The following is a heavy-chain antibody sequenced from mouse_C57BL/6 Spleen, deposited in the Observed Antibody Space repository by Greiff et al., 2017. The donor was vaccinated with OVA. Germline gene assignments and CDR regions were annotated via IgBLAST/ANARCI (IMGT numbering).Heavy chain of an antibody. CDR2: IYWDDDK. CDR1: GFSLSTSGMG. CDR3: ARRAGGLGDYFDY. Sequence: QVTLQVSGPGILQSSQTLSLTCSFSGFSLSTSGMGVSWIRQPSGKGLEWLAHIYWDDDKRYNPSLKSRLTISKATSRNQVFLKITSVDTADTATYYCARRAGGLGDYFDYWGQGTTLTVSS. J-gene: IGHJ2*01. V-gene: IGHV8-12*01. D-gene: IGHD2-4*01.